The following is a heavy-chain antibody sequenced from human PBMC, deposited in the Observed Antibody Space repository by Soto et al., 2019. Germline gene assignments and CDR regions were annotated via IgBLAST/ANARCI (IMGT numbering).Heavy chain of an antibody. CDR1: GFIVSSND. CDR2: IYSSGST. J-gene: IGHJ4*02. V-gene: IGHV3-53*01. CDR3: ARRPPFDD. Sequence: GGSLRLSCAASGFIVSSNDMSWVRQAPGKGLEWVSGIYSSGSTSYVDSVKGRFTISRDNSKNTLYLQMNSLRVEDTAVYYCARRPPFDDWGQGTLVTVSS.